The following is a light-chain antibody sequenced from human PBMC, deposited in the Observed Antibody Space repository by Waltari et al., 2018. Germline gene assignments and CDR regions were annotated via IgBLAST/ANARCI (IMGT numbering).Light chain of an antibody. CDR2: AAS. CDR1: QGISSY. J-gene: IGKJ4*01. Sequence: AIRMTQSPSSLSASTGDRVTITCPASQGISSYLAWYQQKPGNAPKLLIYAASYLQSGVPSRFSGSGSGTDFSLTISSLQPEDFAVYYCQQNYRTPTFGGGTKVEVK. CDR3: QQNYRTPT. V-gene: IGKV1-8*01.